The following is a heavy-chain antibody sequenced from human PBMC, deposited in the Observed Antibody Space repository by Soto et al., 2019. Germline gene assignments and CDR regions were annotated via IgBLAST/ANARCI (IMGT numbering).Heavy chain of an antibody. CDR2: ISDDGKIT. Sequence: GGSLRLSCEASGFVFKMYYMHWVRQVPGKRPEWVSRISDDGKITTYADSVKDRFTISRDNAKDTLYRQLDNLRGDDTGLYYCIRGPRASSSGTGAYWGQGTQVTVSS. D-gene: IGHD2-2*01. V-gene: IGHV3-74*01. CDR3: IRGPRASSSGTGAY. CDR1: GFVFKMYY. J-gene: IGHJ4*02.